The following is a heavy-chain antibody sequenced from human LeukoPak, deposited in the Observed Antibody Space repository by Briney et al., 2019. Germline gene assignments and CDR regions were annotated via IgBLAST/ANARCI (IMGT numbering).Heavy chain of an antibody. V-gene: IGHV3-30-3*01. D-gene: IGHD3-3*01. Sequence: GGSLRLSCAASGFTFITYAMHWVRQAPGKGLEWVAVISCDGSNKYYADSVKGRFTISRDNSKNTLYLQMNSLRAEDTAVYYCARDSVFWSGYTLVPDYWGQGTLVTVSS. CDR3: ARDSVFWSGYTLVPDY. CDR1: GFTFITYA. J-gene: IGHJ4*02. CDR2: ISCDGSNK.